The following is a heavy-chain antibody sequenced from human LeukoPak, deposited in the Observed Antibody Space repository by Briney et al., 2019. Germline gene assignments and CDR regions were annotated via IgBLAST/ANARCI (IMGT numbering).Heavy chain of an antibody. D-gene: IGHD5-24*01. Sequence: KVSCKASGYRFTSYWIGWVRQMPGKGLEWMGIIYPGDSDTRYSPSFQGQVAISADKSISTAYLQWSSLKASDTAIYYCARGGSGQLYNWFDPWGQGTLVTVSS. CDR2: IYPGDSDT. CDR1: GYRFTSYW. V-gene: IGHV5-51*01. CDR3: ARGGSGQLYNWFDP. J-gene: IGHJ5*02.